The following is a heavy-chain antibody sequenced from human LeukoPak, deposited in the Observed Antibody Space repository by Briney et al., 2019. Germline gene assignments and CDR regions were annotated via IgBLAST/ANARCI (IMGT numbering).Heavy chain of an antibody. CDR1: GFTFSSYW. CDR2: IKQDGSEK. J-gene: IGHJ4*02. V-gene: IGHV3-7*01. Sequence: GGSLRLSCAASGFTFSSYWMSWVRQAPGKGLEWVANIKQDGSEKYYVDSVKGRFTISRDNAKNSLYLQMNSLRAEDTAVYYCARDLRRPRNLFDYWGQGTLVTVSS. CDR3: ARDLRRPRNLFDY. D-gene: IGHD1-14*01.